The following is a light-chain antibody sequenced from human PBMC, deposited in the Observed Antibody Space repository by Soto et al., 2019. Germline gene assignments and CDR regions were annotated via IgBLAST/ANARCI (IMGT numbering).Light chain of an antibody. J-gene: IGKJ5*01. V-gene: IGKV2D-29*02. CDR2: EVS. CDR1: QSLLHITGETF. Sequence: DVVMTQTPLSLSVAPGRPASIYCKSSQSLLHITGETFLFWYLQKPGQSPQLMIYEVSTRVSGVPDRFSGSGSGTDFTLEISRVETDDFGMYYCMQSTQLPPTFGQGTRLEIK. CDR3: MQSTQLPPT.